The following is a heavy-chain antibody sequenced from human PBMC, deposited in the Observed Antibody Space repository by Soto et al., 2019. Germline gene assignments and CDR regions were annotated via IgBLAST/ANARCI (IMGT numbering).Heavy chain of an antibody. CDR2: ISSSSSYI. CDR3: ARDKRYCSGGSCYSGDDAFDI. V-gene: IGHV3-21*01. CDR1: GFTFSSYS. D-gene: IGHD2-15*01. Sequence: VGSLRLSCAASGFTFSSYSMNWVRQAPGKGLEWVSSISSSSSYIYYADSVKGRFTISRDNAKNSLYLQMNSLRAEDTAVYYCARDKRYCSGGSCYSGDDAFDIWGQGTMVTVSS. J-gene: IGHJ3*02.